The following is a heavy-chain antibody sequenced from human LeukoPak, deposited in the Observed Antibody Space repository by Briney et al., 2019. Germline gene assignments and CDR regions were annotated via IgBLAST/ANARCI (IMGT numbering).Heavy chain of an antibody. Sequence: GGSLRLSCAASGFTFSSYEMNWVRQAPGKGLEWVSYISSSGSTINYADSVKGRFTITRDNSKNSPYLQMNRLRTEDTAVYYCSELGITMVGDVWDKGTGVTVSS. CDR2: ISSSGSTI. J-gene: IGHJ6*04. CDR1: GFTFSSYE. D-gene: IGHD3-10*02. V-gene: IGHV3-48*03. CDR3: SELGITMVGDV.